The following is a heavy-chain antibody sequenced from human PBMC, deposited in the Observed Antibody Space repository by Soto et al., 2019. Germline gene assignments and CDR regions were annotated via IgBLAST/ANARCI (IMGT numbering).Heavy chain of an antibody. D-gene: IGHD3-3*01. CDR3: ATGSYYDFWSGYRDWYSDL. CDR2: ISAYNGNT. V-gene: IGHV1-18*01. J-gene: IGHJ2*01. CDR1: GYTFTSYG. Sequence: ASVKVSCKASGYTFTSYGISWVRQAPGQGLEWMGWISAYNGNTNYAQKLQGRVTMTTDTSTSTAYMELRSLRSDDTAVYYCATGSYYDFWSGYRDWYSDLWGRGTLDTVS.